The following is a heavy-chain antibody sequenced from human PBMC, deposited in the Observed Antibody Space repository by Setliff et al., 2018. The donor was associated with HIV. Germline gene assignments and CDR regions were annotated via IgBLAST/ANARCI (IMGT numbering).Heavy chain of an antibody. Sequence: ASVKVSCKVYGCTLSELSIHWVRQVPGQGLEWMGTINPNGGSTTYAQKFQGRVTMTRDTSTSTVYMELSSLRSEDTAVYYCARVNSGYYYFHYWGQGTLVTVSS. J-gene: IGHJ4*02. CDR3: ARVNSGYYYFHY. D-gene: IGHD3-22*01. CDR2: INPNGGST. CDR1: GCTLSELS. V-gene: IGHV1-46*01.